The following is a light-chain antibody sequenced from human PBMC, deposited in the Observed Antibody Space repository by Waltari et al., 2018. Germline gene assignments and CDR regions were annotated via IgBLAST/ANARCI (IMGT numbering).Light chain of an antibody. V-gene: IGLV2-14*01. CDR3: SSYTSSSTL. CDR2: EVS. Sequence: QSALTQPASVSGSPGQSITISCTGTSSDVGNNNYVSWYQQHPGKAPKLMIYEVSNRPSGVSNRFSGSKSGNTASLTISGLQAEDEADYYCSSYTSSSTLFGGGTKLTVL. CDR1: SSDVGNNNY. J-gene: IGLJ2*01.